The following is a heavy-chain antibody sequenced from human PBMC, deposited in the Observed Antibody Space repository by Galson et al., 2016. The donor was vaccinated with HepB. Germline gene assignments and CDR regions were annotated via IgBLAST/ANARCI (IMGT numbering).Heavy chain of an antibody. CDR1: GFTFSDYY. D-gene: IGHD3-3*01. CDR2: ISSSSSFT. J-gene: IGHJ5*02. CDR3: ARGRRGKYDFLIGYTKGLYNYFDP. V-gene: IGHV3-11*06. Sequence: SLRLSCAASGFTFSDYYMSWIRQAPGKGLECVSHISSSSSFTNYADSVKGRFIISRDNVRNSLYLQMNSLRAEDTAVYFCARGRRGKYDFLIGYTKGLYNYFDPWGQGTLVTVSS.